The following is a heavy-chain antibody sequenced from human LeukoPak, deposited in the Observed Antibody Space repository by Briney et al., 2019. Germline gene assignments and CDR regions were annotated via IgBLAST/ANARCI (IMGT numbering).Heavy chain of an antibody. Sequence: GASVKVSCTASGYTFTGYYMHWVRQAPGQGLEWMGWINPNSGGTNYAQKFQGRVTMTRDTSISTAYMELSRLRSDDTAVYYCARDQYSGSSPFDYWGQGTLVTVSS. CDR1: GYTFTGYY. V-gene: IGHV1-2*02. J-gene: IGHJ4*02. CDR3: ARDQYSGSSPFDY. CDR2: INPNSGGT. D-gene: IGHD1-26*01.